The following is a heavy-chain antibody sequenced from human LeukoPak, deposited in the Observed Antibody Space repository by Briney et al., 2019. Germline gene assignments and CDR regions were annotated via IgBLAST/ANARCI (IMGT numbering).Heavy chain of an antibody. J-gene: IGHJ4*02. CDR3: AKGYDYSDSQYYFDY. D-gene: IGHD4-11*01. Sequence: GGSLRLACAASGFTFSSYGMHWVRQAPGKGLEWVAVIWYDGTNKYYADSVKGRFTISRDNSKNTLYLQMNSLRAEDTAVYYCAKGYDYSDSQYYFDYWGQGTLVTVSS. CDR1: GFTFSSYG. CDR2: IWYDGTNK. V-gene: IGHV3-30*02.